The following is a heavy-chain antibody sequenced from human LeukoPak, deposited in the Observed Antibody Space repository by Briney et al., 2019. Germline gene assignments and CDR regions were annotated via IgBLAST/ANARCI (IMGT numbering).Heavy chain of an antibody. V-gene: IGHV4-59*01. D-gene: IGHD6-6*01. CDR1: GGFISSYY. Sequence: PSETLSLTCTVSGGFISSYYWSWIRQPPGKGLEWIGYIYYSGSTNYNPSLKSRVTISVDTSKNQFSLKLSSVTAADTAVYYCAREAKEFSSSGALDIWGQGTMVTVSS. J-gene: IGHJ3*02. CDR3: AREAKEFSSSGALDI. CDR2: IYYSGST.